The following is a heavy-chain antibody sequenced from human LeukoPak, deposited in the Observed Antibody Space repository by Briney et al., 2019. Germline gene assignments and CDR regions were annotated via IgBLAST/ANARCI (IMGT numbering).Heavy chain of an antibody. CDR3: ARGEDYYKCGNY. D-gene: IGHD3-22*01. CDR2: IHPSGSP. V-gene: IGHV4-34*01. Sequence: SETLSLTCGVYGGSFSGYYWTWIRQPPGKGLEWIGEIHPSGSPNYNPSLKTRVTISVDTSKNQFSLKMSSVTAADTAVYYCARGEDYYKCGNYCGQGTLVTVSS. J-gene: IGHJ4*02. CDR1: GGSFSGYY.